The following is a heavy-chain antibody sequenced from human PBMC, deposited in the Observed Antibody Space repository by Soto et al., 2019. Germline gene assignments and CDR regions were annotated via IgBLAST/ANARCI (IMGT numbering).Heavy chain of an antibody. V-gene: IGHV1-69*12. D-gene: IGHD3-10*01. CDR3: ARDSPYYYGSGSHYFDY. CDR1: GGTFSSYA. J-gene: IGHJ4*02. Sequence: QVQLVQSGAEVKKPGSSVKVSCKASGGTFSSYAISWVRQAPGQGLEWMGGIIPIFGTANYAQKFQGRVTITADESTSTAYMELSSLRSEDMAVYYCARDSPYYYGSGSHYFDYWGQGTLVTVSS. CDR2: IIPIFGTA.